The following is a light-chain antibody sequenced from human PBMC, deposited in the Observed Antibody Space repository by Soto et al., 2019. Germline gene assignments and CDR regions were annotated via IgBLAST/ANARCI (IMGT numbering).Light chain of an antibody. J-gene: IGKJ5*01. Sequence: EIVLTQSPATLSLSPGERATLSFRASQSVSSYLAWYQQKPGQAPRLLIYDASNRATGIPARFSGSGSGTDFTLTISSLEPEDFAVYYCQQRSNWPGTFGQATRLEIK. V-gene: IGKV3-11*01. CDR2: DAS. CDR1: QSVSSY. CDR3: QQRSNWPGT.